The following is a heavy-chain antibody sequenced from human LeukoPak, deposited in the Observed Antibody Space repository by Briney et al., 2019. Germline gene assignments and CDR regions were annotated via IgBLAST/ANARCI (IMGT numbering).Heavy chain of an antibody. CDR1: GFTFSSYG. Sequence: GGSLRLSCAASGFTFSSYGMSWVRQAPGKGLEWVSAISGSGGSTYYADSVKGRFTISRDNSKNTLYLQMNSLRAEDTAVFYCAKDHVDGYGDYWGQGTLVTVSS. CDR3: AKDHVDGYGDY. J-gene: IGHJ4*02. D-gene: IGHD5-24*01. CDR2: ISGSGGST. V-gene: IGHV3-23*01.